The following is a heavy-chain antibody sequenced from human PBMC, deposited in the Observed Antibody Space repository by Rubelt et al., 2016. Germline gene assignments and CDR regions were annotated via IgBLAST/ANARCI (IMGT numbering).Heavy chain of an antibody. CDR1: GFTFSSYS. V-gene: IGHV3-48*02. CDR2: ISSSSSTI. CDR3: ARGTSGYSSGWYEEGWNY. D-gene: IGHD6-19*01. J-gene: IGHJ4*02. Sequence: EVQLVESGGGLVQPGGSLRLSCAASGFTFSSYSMNWVRQAPGKGLEWVSYISSSSSTIYYADSVKGRFTISRDNAKNSLYLQMNSLRDEDTAVYYCARGTSGYSSGWYEEGWNYWGQGTLVTVSS.